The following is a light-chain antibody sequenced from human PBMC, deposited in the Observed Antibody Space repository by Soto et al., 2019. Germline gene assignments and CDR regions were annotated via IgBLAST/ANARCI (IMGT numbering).Light chain of an antibody. CDR1: NTDLGVYGY. CDR3: FSKISGFVYG. V-gene: IGLV2-14*01. J-gene: IGLJ1*01. CDR2: DVN. Sequence: QSALAQPASVSGSFGQSITISCSGPNTDLGVYGYVSWYQHHPGKAPNLLIYDVNNRPSGISDRFSGSKSGDTASLTISVLQAEDEADYFCFSKISGFVYGFGTGTKLTVL.